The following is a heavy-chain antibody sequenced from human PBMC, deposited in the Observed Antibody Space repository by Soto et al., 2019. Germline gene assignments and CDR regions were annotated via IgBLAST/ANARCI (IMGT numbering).Heavy chain of an antibody. J-gene: IGHJ1*01. V-gene: IGHV4-4*02. Sequence: QVQLQESGPGLVKPSGTLALTCAVSGGSISSSNWWSWVRQPPGKGLEWIGEIYHSGSTNYNPSLKSRVTMSVAKSKNQFSLVLSSVTAADTAVYYCARVPRAASGTDWGQGTLVTGSS. D-gene: IGHD6-13*01. CDR3: ARVPRAASGTD. CDR1: GGSISSSNW. CDR2: IYHSGST.